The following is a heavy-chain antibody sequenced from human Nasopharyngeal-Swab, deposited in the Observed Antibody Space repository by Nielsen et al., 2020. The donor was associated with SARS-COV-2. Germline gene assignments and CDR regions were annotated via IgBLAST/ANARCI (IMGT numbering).Heavy chain of an antibody. CDR1: GGSISSYY. CDR2: IYYNGST. D-gene: IGHD4-17*01. CDR3: ARVGVYGDYLGYYYGMDV. Sequence: SETLSLTCKVAGGSISSYYWSWIRQPPGKGLEWIGYIYYNGSTNYNPSLKSRVTISIDTSKNQFSLKLSSVTAADTAVYYCARVGVYGDYLGYYYGMDVWGQGTTVTVSS. J-gene: IGHJ6*02. V-gene: IGHV4-59*12.